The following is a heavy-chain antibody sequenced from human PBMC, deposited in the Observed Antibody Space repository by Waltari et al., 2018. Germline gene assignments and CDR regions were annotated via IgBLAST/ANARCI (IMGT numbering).Heavy chain of an antibody. D-gene: IGHD1-1*01. J-gene: IGHJ6*02. CDR1: GYSISSGYY. CDR3: ANRLRGTTVYYYYGMDV. V-gene: IGHV4-38-2*01. Sequence: QVQLQESGPGLVKPSETLSLTCAVSGYSISSGYYWGWIRQPPGKGLEWIGSIYHSGSTYYNPSLKSRVTISVDTSKNQFSLKLSSVTAADTAVYYCANRLRGTTVYYYYGMDVWGQGTTVTVSS. CDR2: IYHSGST.